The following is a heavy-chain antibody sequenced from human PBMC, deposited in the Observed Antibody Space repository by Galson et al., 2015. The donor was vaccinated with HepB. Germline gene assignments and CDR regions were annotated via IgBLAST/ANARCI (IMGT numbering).Heavy chain of an antibody. CDR3: ARATSGPGDYVDYYYYMDV. Sequence: ETLSLTCTVSGGSISSYYWSWIRQPPGKGLEWIGYIYYSGSTNYNPSLKSRVTISVDTSKNQFSLKLSSVTAADTAVYYCARATSGPGDYVDYYYYMDVWGKGTTVTVSS. CDR1: GGSISSYY. CDR2: IYYSGST. D-gene: IGHD4-17*01. J-gene: IGHJ6*03. V-gene: IGHV4-59*01.